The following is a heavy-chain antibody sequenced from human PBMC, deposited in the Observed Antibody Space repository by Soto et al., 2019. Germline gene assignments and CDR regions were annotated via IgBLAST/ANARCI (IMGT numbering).Heavy chain of an antibody. V-gene: IGHV3-30-3*01. CDR3: AIGERKLIRPGHGAFDY. CDR1: GFTFSSYA. CDR2: ISYDGSNK. Sequence: HPGGSLRLSCAASGFTFSSYAMHWVRQAPGKGLEWVAVISYDGSNKYYADSVKGRFTISRDNSKHTLYLQMNSLRAEDTAVYYCAIGERKLIRPGHGAFDYWGQGTLVTVSS. J-gene: IGHJ4*01. D-gene: IGHD3-16*01.